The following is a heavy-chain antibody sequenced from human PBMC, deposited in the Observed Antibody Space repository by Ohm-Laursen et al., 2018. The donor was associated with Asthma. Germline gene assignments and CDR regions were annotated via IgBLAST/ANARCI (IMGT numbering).Heavy chain of an antibody. D-gene: IGHD4-17*01. CDR1: GFIFTNYG. J-gene: IGHJ4*02. Sequence: SSLRLSCAASGFIFTNYGMHWVRQAPGKGLEWVAVIWYDGSNKYYADSVKGRFTISRDNSKNTLYLQMNSLRAEDTAVYYCARDLTTVTIGVYDYWGQGTLVTVSS. CDR3: ARDLTTVTIGVYDY. CDR2: IWYDGSNK. V-gene: IGHV3-33*01.